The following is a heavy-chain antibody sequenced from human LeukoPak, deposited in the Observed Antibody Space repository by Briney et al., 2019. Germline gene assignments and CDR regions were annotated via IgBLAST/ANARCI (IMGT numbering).Heavy chain of an antibody. CDR2: ISSSGNT. D-gene: IGHD3-3*01. V-gene: IGHV4-39*02. J-gene: IGHJ4*02. CDR1: GGSTSGGNYY. Sequence: SETLSLTCIVSGGSTSGGNYYWGWIRQPPGRGLEWIGGISSSGNTYYNPSLKSRITISIDTSKNHFSLKLSSVTAADTAVYYCARLGAGPTYYDFWSGYSSFYFDYWGQGTLVTVSS. CDR3: ARLGAGPTYYDFWSGYSSFYFDY.